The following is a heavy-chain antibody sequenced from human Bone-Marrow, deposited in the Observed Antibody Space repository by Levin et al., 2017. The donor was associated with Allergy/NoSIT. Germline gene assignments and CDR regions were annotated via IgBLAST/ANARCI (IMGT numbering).Heavy chain of an antibody. Sequence: GESLKISCKASGYTFTDYYLHWVRQAPGQGLEWMGWINPNSGGTNFAQNFQGRVTVTRDTSISTVYMDLSSLRYDDTAVYYCARAFGDIAAVVPAHSKGELDNWGQGTLVTVSS. CDR1: GYTFTDYY. CDR2: INPNSGGT. D-gene: IGHD3-16*01. J-gene: IGHJ4*02. CDR3: ARAFGDIAAVVPAHSKGELDN. V-gene: IGHV1-2*02.